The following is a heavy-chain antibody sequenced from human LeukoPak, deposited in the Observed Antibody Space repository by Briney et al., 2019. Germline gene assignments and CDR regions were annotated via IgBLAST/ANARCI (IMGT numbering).Heavy chain of an antibody. CDR3: ASERLSRDY. V-gene: IGHV3-74*01. CDR1: GFTVSSNY. Sequence: PGGSLRLSCAASGFTVSSNYMSWVRQAPGKGLVWVSRINSDGSSTSYADSVKGRFTISRDNAKNTLYLQMNSLRAEDTAVYYCASERLSRDYWGQGTLVTVSS. J-gene: IGHJ4*02. D-gene: IGHD2/OR15-2a*01. CDR2: INSDGSST.